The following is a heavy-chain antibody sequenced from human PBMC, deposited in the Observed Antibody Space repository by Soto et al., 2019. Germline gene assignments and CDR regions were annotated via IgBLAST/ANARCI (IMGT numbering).Heavy chain of an antibody. V-gene: IGHV3-13*01. CDR3: ARVRGGSPAYYYYYYGMDV. CDR2: IGTAGDT. Sequence: PGGSLRLSCAASGFTFSSYDMHWVRQATGKGLEWVSAIGTAGDTYYPGSVKGRFTISRENAKNSLYLQMNSLRAEDTAVYYCARVRGGSPAYYYYYYGMDVWGQGTTVTVSS. J-gene: IGHJ6*02. D-gene: IGHD3-16*01. CDR1: GFTFSSYD.